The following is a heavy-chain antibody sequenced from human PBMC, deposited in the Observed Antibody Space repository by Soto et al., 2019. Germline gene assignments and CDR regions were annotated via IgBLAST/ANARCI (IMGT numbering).Heavy chain of an antibody. V-gene: IGHV3-23*01. D-gene: IGHD2-8*01. CDR2: ITGSGRDT. CDR1: GFTFRNNV. Sequence: GGSLRLSCAASGFTFRNNVLSWVRQAPGKGLDWVSGITGSGRDTYYADSVKGRFTISRDNSKNMGFLQMNSLRAEDTALYYCAKNGLDNSPSAIDSWGPGTLVTVSS. CDR3: AKNGLDNSPSAIDS. J-gene: IGHJ4*02.